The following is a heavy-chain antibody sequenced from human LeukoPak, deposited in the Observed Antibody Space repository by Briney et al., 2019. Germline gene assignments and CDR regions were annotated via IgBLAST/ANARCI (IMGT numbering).Heavy chain of an antibody. Sequence: GGSLRLSCAASGFTFSSYWMSWVRQAPGKGLEWVANIKQEGSEKYYVDSVKGRFTISRDNAKNSLYLQMNSLRAEDTAVYYCARDDYGGNTGVDIWGQGTMVTVSS. V-gene: IGHV3-7*01. J-gene: IGHJ3*02. D-gene: IGHD4-23*01. CDR3: ARDDYGGNTGVDI. CDR2: IKQEGSEK. CDR1: GFTFSSYW.